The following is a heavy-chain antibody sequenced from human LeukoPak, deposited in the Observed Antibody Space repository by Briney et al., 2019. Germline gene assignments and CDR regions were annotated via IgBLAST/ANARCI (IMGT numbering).Heavy chain of an antibody. V-gene: IGHV4-39*07. CDR3: ARGYYYDSSGYPYDY. CDR2: IYYSGST. Sequence: PSETLSLTRTVSGGSISSSSYYWGWIRQPPGKGLEWIGSIYYSGSTYYNPSLKSRVTISVDTSKNQFSLKLSSVTAADTAVYYCARGYYYDSSGYPYDYWGQGTLVTVSS. D-gene: IGHD3-22*01. J-gene: IGHJ4*02. CDR1: GGSISSSSYY.